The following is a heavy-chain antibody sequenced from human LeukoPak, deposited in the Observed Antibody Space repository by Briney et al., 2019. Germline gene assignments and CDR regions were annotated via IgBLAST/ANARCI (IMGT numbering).Heavy chain of an antibody. CDR1: GGSISRSTYY. Sequence: SETLSLTCTVSGGSISRSTYYWGWIRQPPGKGLEWIGSIYYSANTYYNPSLKSRVTISIDTSKNQFSLSLSSVTAADTAVYYCAKHFLYYYHYGLDVWGQGTTVTLSS. J-gene: IGHJ6*02. CDR3: AKHFLYYYHYGLDV. V-gene: IGHV4-39*01. CDR2: IYYSANT.